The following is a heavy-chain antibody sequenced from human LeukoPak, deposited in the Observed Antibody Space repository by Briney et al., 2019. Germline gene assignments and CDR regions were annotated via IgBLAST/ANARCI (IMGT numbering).Heavy chain of an antibody. Sequence: GGSLRLSSAASGFTFNNYAIHWVRQAPGKGLEWVAVMSYDGSNKYYADSVKGRFTISRDNSKNTLYLQMNSLRGEDTAVYYCARAYFSGRKPFYNRDYYVDVWGKGTTVTVSS. CDR2: MSYDGSNK. V-gene: IGHV3-30*04. CDR1: GFTFNNYA. D-gene: IGHD2/OR15-2a*01. CDR3: ARAYFSGRKPFYNRDYYVDV. J-gene: IGHJ6*03.